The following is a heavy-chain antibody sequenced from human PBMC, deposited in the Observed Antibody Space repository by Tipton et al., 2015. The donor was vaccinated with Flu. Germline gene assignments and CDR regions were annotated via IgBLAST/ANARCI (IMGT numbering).Heavy chain of an antibody. CDR2: INHDGSEE. V-gene: IGHV3-7*01. Sequence: SLRLSCAASGFTFSAHWMNWVRQAPGKGLEWVANINHDGSEEYSVDSVKGRFTISRDNTKNPLYLQMNSLRAEDTAVYYCARDGGYGDFEYWGQGTLVTVSS. CDR3: ARDGGYGDFEY. J-gene: IGHJ4*02. CDR1: GFTFSAHW. D-gene: IGHD6-25*01.